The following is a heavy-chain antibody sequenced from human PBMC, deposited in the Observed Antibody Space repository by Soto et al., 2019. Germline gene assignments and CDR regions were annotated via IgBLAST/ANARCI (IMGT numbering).Heavy chain of an antibody. D-gene: IGHD3-10*01. CDR1: GFTLNSYW. CDR3: TRRGLVSTLGRGVKESYGMDV. V-gene: IGHV3-74*01. Sequence: EVQLVESGGGLVQPGGSLRLSCVASGFTLNSYWMHWVRQAPGKGLVWVSRIKSDDSSTNYADSVKGRFTISRDNAKNTLYLQMNSLRVEDTAVYFYTRRGLVSTLGRGVKESYGMDVWGQGTTVTVSS. CDR2: IKSDDSST. J-gene: IGHJ6*02.